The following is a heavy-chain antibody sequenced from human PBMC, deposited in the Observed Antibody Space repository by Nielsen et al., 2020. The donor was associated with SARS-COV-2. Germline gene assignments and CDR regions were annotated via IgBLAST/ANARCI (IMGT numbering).Heavy chain of an antibody. CDR1: GGSISSSSYY. Sequence: GSLRLSCTVSGGSISSSSYYWGWIRQPPGKGLEWIGSIYYSGSTYYNPSLKSRVTISVDTSKNQFSLKLSSVTAADTAVYYCARGAAGSDAFDIWGQGTMVTVSS. V-gene: IGHV4-39*07. CDR2: IYYSGST. CDR3: ARGAAGSDAFDI. D-gene: IGHD6-13*01. J-gene: IGHJ3*02.